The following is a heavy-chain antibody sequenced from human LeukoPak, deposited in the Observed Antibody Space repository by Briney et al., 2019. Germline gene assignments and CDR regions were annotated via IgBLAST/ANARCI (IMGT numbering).Heavy chain of an antibody. V-gene: IGHV4-59*01. D-gene: IGHD3-16*01. Sequence: KPSETLSLTCTVSGGSISSYYWSWIRQPPGKGLEWIGYIYYSGSTNYNPSLKSRVTISIDTSKNQFSLKLSSVTAADTAVYYCARDMGGGAFDIWGQGTMVTVSS. J-gene: IGHJ3*02. CDR2: IYYSGST. CDR3: ARDMGGGAFDI. CDR1: GGSISSYY.